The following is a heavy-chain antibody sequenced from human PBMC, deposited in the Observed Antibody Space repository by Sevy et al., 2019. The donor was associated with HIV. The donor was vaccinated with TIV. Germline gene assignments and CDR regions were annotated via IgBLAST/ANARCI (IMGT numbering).Heavy chain of an antibody. Sequence: GGSLRLSYAASGFTFSKYSMIWVRQPPGKGLEWVSTLSFGCGEINYADSVKGRFTISRDNSKSSVYLQMNNPRPEDTAVYYCAREGCTKPHDYWGQGTLVTVSS. V-gene: IGHV3-23*01. CDR3: AREGCTKPHDY. CDR1: GFTFSKYS. D-gene: IGHD2-8*01. J-gene: IGHJ4*02. CDR2: LSFGCGEI.